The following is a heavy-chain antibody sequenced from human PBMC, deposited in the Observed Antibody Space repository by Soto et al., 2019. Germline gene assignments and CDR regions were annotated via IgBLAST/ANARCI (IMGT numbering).Heavy chain of an antibody. J-gene: IGHJ4*02. D-gene: IGHD3-10*01. V-gene: IGHV3-66*01. CDR3: ASTGARGRPFDY. CDR1: GFTVSRNY. Sequence: EVQLVESGGGLVQPGGSLRLSCAASGFTVSRNYMNWVRQAAGKGLEWVSIVYSGGDTYYADSVKGRFTISRDNSKNTLYLQMNRLRAEDTAVYYCASTGARGRPFDYWGQGTLVTVSS. CDR2: VYSGGDT.